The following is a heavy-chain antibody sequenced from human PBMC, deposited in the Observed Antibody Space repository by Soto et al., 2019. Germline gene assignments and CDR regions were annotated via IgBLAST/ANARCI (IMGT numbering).Heavy chain of an antibody. V-gene: IGHV3-23*01. Sequence: EVPLLESGGGLVQPGGSLRLSCAASGFTFSSYAMSWVRQAPGKGREWVSGISAGGDSTYYADSVKGRFTISRDNSKNTLNLQMNILRAEDTALYYCAKDLDIVVVVAMDYWGQGTLVTVSS. CDR1: GFTFSSYA. D-gene: IGHD2-15*01. J-gene: IGHJ4*02. CDR3: AKDLDIVVVVAMDY. CDR2: ISAGGDST.